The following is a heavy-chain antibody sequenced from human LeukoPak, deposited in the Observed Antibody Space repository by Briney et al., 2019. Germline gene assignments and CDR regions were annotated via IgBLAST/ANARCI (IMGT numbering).Heavy chain of an antibody. D-gene: IGHD2-2*01. J-gene: IGHJ3*02. CDR2: IYYSGST. Sequence: PSETLSLTCTVSGGSISSYYWGWIRQPPGKGLEWIGSIYYSGSTYYNPSLKSRVTISVDTSKNQFSLKLSSVTAADTAVYYCARGVGEDAFDIWGQGTMVTVSS. V-gene: IGHV4-39*07. CDR3: ARGVGEDAFDI. CDR1: GGSISSYY.